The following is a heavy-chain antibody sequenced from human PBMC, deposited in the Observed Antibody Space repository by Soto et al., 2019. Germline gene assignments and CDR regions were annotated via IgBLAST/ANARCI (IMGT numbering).Heavy chain of an antibody. CDR2: IRGNGDGT. CDR1: GFTFTGYA. J-gene: IGHJ4*02. V-gene: IGHV3-23*01. Sequence: GGSLRLSCAASGFTFTGYAMSWIRQAPGNGLEWVPAIRGNGDGTYFADAMKGRPPISRDNSKNTLYLEITSLRAEYTAAYYCAKRVLPYYYDSSGYYPAPFDYWGQGTLVTVSS. CDR3: AKRVLPYYYDSSGYYPAPFDY. D-gene: IGHD3-22*01.